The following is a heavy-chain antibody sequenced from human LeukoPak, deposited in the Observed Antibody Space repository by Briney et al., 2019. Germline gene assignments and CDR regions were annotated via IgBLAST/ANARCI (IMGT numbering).Heavy chain of an antibody. CDR1: GFIFSSYW. Sequence: GGSLRLSCAASGFIFSSYWMHWVRQAPGKGLEWVSVISGSGGSTNFADSVKGRVTSSRDNSKNTLYLQMHSLRVEDTAVYYCAQGRLGYSYGAFDNWGEGTLVTVSS. CDR2: ISGSGGST. D-gene: IGHD5-18*01. V-gene: IGHV3-23*01. CDR3: AQGRLGYSYGAFDN. J-gene: IGHJ4*02.